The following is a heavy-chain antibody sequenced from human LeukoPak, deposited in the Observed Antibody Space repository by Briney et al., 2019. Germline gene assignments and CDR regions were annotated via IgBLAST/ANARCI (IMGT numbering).Heavy chain of an antibody. D-gene: IGHD5-24*01. V-gene: IGHV1-18*01. CDR1: GYTFTSYG. Sequence: GASVKVSCKASGYTFTSYGISWVRQAPGQGLEWMGWISADSGNANYEQKLQSRVSMATDTSTSTVYMELRSLRSDDTAVYYCARDGCNNGLSPFDYWGQGTPVTVSS. CDR3: ARDGCNNGLSPFDY. CDR2: ISADSGNA. J-gene: IGHJ4*02.